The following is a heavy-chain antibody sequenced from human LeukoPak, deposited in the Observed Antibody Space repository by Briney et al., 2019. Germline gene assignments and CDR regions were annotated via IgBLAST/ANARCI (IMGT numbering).Heavy chain of an antibody. J-gene: IGHJ4*02. CDR3: AASGWYAPFDY. V-gene: IGHV3-23*01. CDR2: ISGSGGST. D-gene: IGHD6-19*01. CDR1: GFTFSSYA. Sequence: GGSLRLSCAASGFTFSSYAMSWVRQAPGKGLEWVSAISGSGGSTYYADSAKGRFTISRDNSKNALYLQMNSLRAEDTAVYYCAASGWYAPFDYWGQGTMVTVSS.